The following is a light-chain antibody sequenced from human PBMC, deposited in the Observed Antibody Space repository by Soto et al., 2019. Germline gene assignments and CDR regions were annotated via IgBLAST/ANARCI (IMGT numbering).Light chain of an antibody. J-gene: IGLJ1*01. CDR3: AAWDDSLSVLYV. Sequence: QSVLTQPPSASGTPGQRVTISCSGSSSNIGSNYVYWYQQLTGTAPKLLIYRNNQRPSGVPDRFSGSKSGSSASLAISGLRFEDEADYYCAAWDDSLSVLYVFGTGTKLTVL. CDR1: SSNIGSNY. CDR2: RNN. V-gene: IGLV1-47*01.